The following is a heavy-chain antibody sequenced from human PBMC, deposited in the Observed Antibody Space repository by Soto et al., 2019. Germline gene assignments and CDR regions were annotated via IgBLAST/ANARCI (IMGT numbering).Heavy chain of an antibody. CDR3: AKSGIVVIGAFDI. V-gene: IGHV3-23*01. J-gene: IGHJ3*02. Sequence: EVQLLESGGGLVQPGGSLRLSCAASGFTFSSYTMSWVRQAPGKGLEWVSAISGSGGSTYYADSVKGRFTISRDNSKNTLYLQMNSLRAEDTAVYYCAKSGIVVIGAFDIWGQSTMVTVSS. CDR2: ISGSGGST. CDR1: GFTFSSYT. D-gene: IGHD3-22*01.